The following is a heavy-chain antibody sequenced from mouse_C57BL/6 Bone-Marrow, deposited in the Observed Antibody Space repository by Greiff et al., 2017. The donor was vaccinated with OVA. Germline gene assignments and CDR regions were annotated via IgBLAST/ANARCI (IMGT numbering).Heavy chain of an antibody. Sequence: VKLQQPGAELVKPGASVKLSCKASGYTFTSYWMQWVKQRPGQGLEWIGEIDPSDSYTNYNQKFKGKATLTVDTSSSTAYMQLSSLTSEDSAVYYCARDYYGSEGFAYWGQGTLVTVSA. CDR3: ARDYYGSEGFAY. CDR2: IDPSDSYT. J-gene: IGHJ3*01. V-gene: IGHV1-50*01. D-gene: IGHD1-1*01. CDR1: GYTFTSYW.